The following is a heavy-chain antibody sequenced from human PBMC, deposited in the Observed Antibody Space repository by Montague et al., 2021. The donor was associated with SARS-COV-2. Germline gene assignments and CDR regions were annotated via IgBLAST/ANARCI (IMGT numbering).Heavy chain of an antibody. CDR3: ARGGATYYYVTSGYVNAVDT. Sequence: SETLSLTCTVSGDSISSYYWSWIRQPPGKGLEWIGYIYYNGNTNYNPSLKSRVTISVDTSKNQFSLRLSSVTAADTAVYYCARGGATYYYVTSGYVNAVDTWGQGTMVTVSS. J-gene: IGHJ3*02. CDR2: IYYNGNT. CDR1: GDSISSYY. D-gene: IGHD3-22*01. V-gene: IGHV4-59*12.